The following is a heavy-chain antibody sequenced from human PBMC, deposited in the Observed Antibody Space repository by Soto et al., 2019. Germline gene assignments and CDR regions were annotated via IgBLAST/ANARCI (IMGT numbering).Heavy chain of an antibody. Sequence: QVLLVQSGAEVKKPGASVKVSCKVSGYTFTTYGINWVRQAPGQGLEWMGWVSPYNGDTTYAQNFQGRVTMTTDTSTRTAYMELRSLRSDDTAVYYCAREVGHMDVWGQGTTVTVSS. CDR1: GYTFTTYG. J-gene: IGHJ6*02. D-gene: IGHD2-2*01. CDR3: AREVGHMDV. CDR2: VSPYNGDT. V-gene: IGHV1-18*04.